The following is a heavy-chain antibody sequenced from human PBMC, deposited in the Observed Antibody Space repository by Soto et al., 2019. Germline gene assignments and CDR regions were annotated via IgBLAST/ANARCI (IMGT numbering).Heavy chain of an antibody. CDR3: AKAGFSSGWSPSYFDY. CDR1: GFTFSSYA. V-gene: IGHV3-23*01. J-gene: IGHJ4*02. Sequence: EVQLLESGGGLVQPGRSLRLSCAASGFTFSSYAMNWVRQAQGKGLEWVSAMSGTGGSTYYADSVKGRFTISRDNSKNTLYLQMNSLRVEDTAVFYCAKAGFSSGWSPSYFDYWGQGTRVTVSS. D-gene: IGHD6-19*01. CDR2: MSGTGGST.